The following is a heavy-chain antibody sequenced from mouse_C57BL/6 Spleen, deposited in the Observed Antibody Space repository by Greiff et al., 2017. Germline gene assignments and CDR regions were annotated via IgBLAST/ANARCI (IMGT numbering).Heavy chain of an antibody. V-gene: IGHV5-9-1*02. D-gene: IGHD1-1*01. CDR3: TRGLYYYGSSPYYAMDY. J-gene: IGHJ4*01. CDR2: ISSGGDYI. CDR1: GFTFSSYA. Sequence: EVHLVESGEGLVKPGGSLKLSCAASGFTFSSYAMSWVRQTPEKRLEWVAYISSGGDYIYYADTVKGRFPISRDNARNKRYLQMSSLKSEDTAMYYCTRGLYYYGSSPYYAMDYWGQGTSVTVSS.